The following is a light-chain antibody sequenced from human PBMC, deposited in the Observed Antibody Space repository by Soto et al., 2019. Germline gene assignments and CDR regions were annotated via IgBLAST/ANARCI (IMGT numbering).Light chain of an antibody. V-gene: IGKV3D-15*01. CDR3: QQYGNSRWT. CDR1: QSIGDT. CDR2: GAS. Sequence: ERVMPLSPATLSVSPGGRATLSCRASQSIGDTLAWYQQKPGQAPRLLMFGASTRATGIPDRFSGSGSGTDFTLTISRLEAEDFGVYFCQQYGNSRWTFGQGTKVDIK. J-gene: IGKJ1*01.